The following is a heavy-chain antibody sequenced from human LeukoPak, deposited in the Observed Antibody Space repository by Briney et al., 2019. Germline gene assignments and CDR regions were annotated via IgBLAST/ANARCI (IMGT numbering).Heavy chain of an antibody. CDR1: GYSLSDLN. D-gene: IGHD3-3*01. J-gene: IGHJ4*02. Sequence: ASVKVSCKVSGYSLSDLNIQWVRQAPGKGLECMGGFDPEQATIIYAQNFQGRLTMTEEISTDTVYMELSSLTSEDTAVYYCATRSGDFWSGFENWGQGTLVTVSS. CDR3: ATRSGDFWSGFEN. V-gene: IGHV1-24*01. CDR2: FDPEQATI.